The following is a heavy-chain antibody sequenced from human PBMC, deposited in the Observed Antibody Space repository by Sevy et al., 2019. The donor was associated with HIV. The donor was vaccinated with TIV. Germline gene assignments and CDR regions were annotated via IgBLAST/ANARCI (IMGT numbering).Heavy chain of an antibody. V-gene: IGHV3-33*08. CDR1: GFTFSNYG. CDR3: ARESGSGWYVDS. J-gene: IGHJ4*02. CDR2: IFSDGNYQ. D-gene: IGHD6-19*01. Sequence: GGSLRLSCSTFGFTFSNYGMHWVRQAPGRGLEWVAAIFSDGNYQYYADSVKGRVTISRDNSKNTLYLQMSSLRADDTAMYYCARESGSGWYVDSWGQGTLVTVSS.